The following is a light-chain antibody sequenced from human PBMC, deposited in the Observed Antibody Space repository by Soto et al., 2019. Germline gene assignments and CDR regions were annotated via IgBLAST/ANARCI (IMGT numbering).Light chain of an antibody. CDR1: QSISSN. V-gene: IGKV3-15*01. J-gene: IGKJ4*01. Sequence: EFVLTQSPGTLSLSPGEGATLSCRASQSISSNLAWYQQKPGQAPRLVIFDASTRATGIPDRFTGRGSGTEFTLTISSLQSEDSAVYFCQQYNDWPPITFGGGTKVDIK. CDR3: QQYNDWPPIT. CDR2: DAS.